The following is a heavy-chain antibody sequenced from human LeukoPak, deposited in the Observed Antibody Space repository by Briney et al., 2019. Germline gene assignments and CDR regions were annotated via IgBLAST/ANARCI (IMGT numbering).Heavy chain of an antibody. CDR3: ASGIAAAGNFDY. Sequence: GGSLRLSCAASGFTFSSYSMNWVRQAPGKGLEWVSSISSSSSYIYYADSVKGRFTISRDNAKNSLYLQMNSLRAEDTAVYYCASGIAAAGNFDYWGQGTLVTVSS. J-gene: IGHJ4*02. D-gene: IGHD6-13*01. CDR2: ISSSSSYI. CDR1: GFTFSSYS. V-gene: IGHV3-21*01.